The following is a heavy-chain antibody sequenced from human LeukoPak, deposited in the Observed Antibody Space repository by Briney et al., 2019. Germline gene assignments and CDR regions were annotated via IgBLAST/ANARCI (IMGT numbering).Heavy chain of an antibody. CDR2: ISYDGSNK. V-gene: IGHV3-30*04. CDR1: GFTFSSYA. D-gene: IGHD1-26*01. CDR3: ARSSRWGQIVGATTD. Sequence: GGSLRLSCAASGFTFSSYAMHWVRQAPGKGLEWVAVISYDGSNKYYADSVKGRFTISRDNSKNTLYLQMNSLRAEDTAVYYCARSSRWGQIVGATTDWGQGTLVTVSS. J-gene: IGHJ4*02.